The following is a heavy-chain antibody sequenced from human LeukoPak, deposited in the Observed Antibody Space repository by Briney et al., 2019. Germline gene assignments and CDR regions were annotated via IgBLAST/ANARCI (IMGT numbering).Heavy chain of an antibody. CDR1: GYTFTGYY. V-gene: IGHV1-2*02. J-gene: IGHJ5*02. CDR2: INPNSGGT. Sequence: GASVKVSCKASGYTFTGYYMHWVRQAPGQGLEWMGWINPNSGGTNYAQKFQGRVTMTRDTSISTAYMELSRLRSDDTAVYYCARSGDTYYYDSSGYYDWFDPWGQGTLVTVSS. CDR3: ARSGDTYYYDSSGYYDWFDP. D-gene: IGHD3-22*01.